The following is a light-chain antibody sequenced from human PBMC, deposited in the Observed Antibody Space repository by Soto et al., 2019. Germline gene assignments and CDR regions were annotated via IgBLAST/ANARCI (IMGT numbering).Light chain of an antibody. CDR3: SSYAGTNNLV. J-gene: IGLJ3*02. CDR1: SSDVGGYNY. Sequence: QSALTQPPSASGSPGQSVTISCTGTSSDVGGYNYVSWYQQYPGKAPKIMIYEVSERPSGVPVRFSGSKSGNTASLTVSGLQAEDEADCYCSSYAGTNNLVFGGGTKL. CDR2: EVS. V-gene: IGLV2-8*01.